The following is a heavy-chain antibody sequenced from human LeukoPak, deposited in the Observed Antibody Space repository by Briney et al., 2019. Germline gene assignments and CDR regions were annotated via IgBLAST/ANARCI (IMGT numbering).Heavy chain of an antibody. V-gene: IGHV3-48*02. Sequence: GGSLRLSCAASGFTFSTYWMNWVRQAPGKGLEWVSYISTSSSTIYYADSVKGRFTISRDNAKNSLYLQMNSLRDEDTAVYYCARDLNRYGGNDFDCWGQGTLVTVSS. CDR3: ARDLNRYGGNDFDC. CDR1: GFTFSTYW. J-gene: IGHJ4*02. D-gene: IGHD4-23*01. CDR2: ISTSSSTI.